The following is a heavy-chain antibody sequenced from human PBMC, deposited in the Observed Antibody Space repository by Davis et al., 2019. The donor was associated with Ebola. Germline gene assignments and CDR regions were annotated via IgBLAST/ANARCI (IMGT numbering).Heavy chain of an antibody. Sequence: GGSLRLSCAASGFTFSSYEMNWVRQAPGKGLEWVSYISSSGSTIYYADSVKGRFTISRDNSKNTLYLQMNSLRAEDTAVYYCAKTRSIVVVVPYDYWGQGTLVTVSS. V-gene: IGHV3-48*03. J-gene: IGHJ4*02. CDR2: ISSSGSTI. D-gene: IGHD2-15*01. CDR1: GFTFSSYE. CDR3: AKTRSIVVVVPYDY.